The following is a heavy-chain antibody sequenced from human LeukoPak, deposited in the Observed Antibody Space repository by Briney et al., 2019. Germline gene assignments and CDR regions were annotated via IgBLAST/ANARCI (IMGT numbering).Heavy chain of an antibody. CDR3: TTELGGYEWSRRSIYY. Sequence: GGSLRLSCAASGFIFSKAWMNWVRQVPGKGLEWVGRIKSKTDGGTTDYAAPVKGRFTLSRDDSKNTLYLQMNSLKTEDTAIYYCTTELGGYEWSRRSIYYWGQGTLVTVSS. V-gene: IGHV3-15*07. CDR1: GFIFSKAW. D-gene: IGHD5-12*01. CDR2: IKSKTDGGTT. J-gene: IGHJ4*02.